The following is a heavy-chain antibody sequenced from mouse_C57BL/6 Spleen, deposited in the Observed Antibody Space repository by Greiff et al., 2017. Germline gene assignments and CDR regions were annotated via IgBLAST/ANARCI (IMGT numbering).Heavy chain of an antibody. CDR3: ARGENYGSSYGAMDY. CDR2: ISAGGSYT. D-gene: IGHD1-1*01. CDR1: GFTFSSYA. Sequence: EVQGVESGGGLVKPGGSLKLPCAASGFTFSSYAMSWVRQTPEKRLEWVATISAGGSYTYYPDNVQGRFTISRDNAKNNLYLQMSHLKSEDTAMYYCARGENYGSSYGAMDYWGQGTSVTVSA. J-gene: IGHJ4*01. V-gene: IGHV5-4*01.